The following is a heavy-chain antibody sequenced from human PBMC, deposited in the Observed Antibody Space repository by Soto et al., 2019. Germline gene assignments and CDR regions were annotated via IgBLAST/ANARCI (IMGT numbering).Heavy chain of an antibody. CDR2: IYHSGST. CDR3: ARGGYSSSPNWFDP. Sequence: SETLSLTCAVSGGSISSGGYSWSWIRQPPGKGLEWIGYIYHSGSTYYNPSLKSRVTISVDRSKNQFSLKLSSVTAADTAVYYCARGGYSSSPNWFDPWGQGTLVTVSS. J-gene: IGHJ5*02. V-gene: IGHV4-30-2*01. D-gene: IGHD6-6*01. CDR1: GGSISSGGYS.